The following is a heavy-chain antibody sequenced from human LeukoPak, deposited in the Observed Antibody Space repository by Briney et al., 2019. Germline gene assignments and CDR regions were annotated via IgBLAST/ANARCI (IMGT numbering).Heavy chain of an antibody. Sequence: PSETLSLTCTVSGGSISSSSYYWGWLRQPPGKGLEWIGNIYYSGSTYYNPSLKSRVTISVDTSKNQFSLKLSSVTAADTAVYYCASHSSSWYSAFYYYYYMDVWGKGTTVTVSS. CDR3: ASHSSSWYSAFYYYYYMDV. D-gene: IGHD6-13*01. J-gene: IGHJ6*03. CDR1: GGSISSSSYY. CDR2: IYYSGST. V-gene: IGHV4-39*07.